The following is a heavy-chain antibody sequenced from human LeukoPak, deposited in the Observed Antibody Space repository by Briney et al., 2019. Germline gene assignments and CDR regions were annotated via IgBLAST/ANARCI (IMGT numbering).Heavy chain of an antibody. J-gene: IGHJ4*02. CDR3: AKDYTAMARGMEY. V-gene: IGHV3-43D*03. CDR1: GFTFDDYA. Sequence: SGGSLRLSCAASGFTFDDYAMHWVRQAPGKGLEWVSLISWDGGSTYYADSVKGRFTISRDNSKNSLYLQMNSLRAEDTALYYCAKDYTAMARGMEYWGQGTLVTVSS. D-gene: IGHD5-18*01. CDR2: ISWDGGST.